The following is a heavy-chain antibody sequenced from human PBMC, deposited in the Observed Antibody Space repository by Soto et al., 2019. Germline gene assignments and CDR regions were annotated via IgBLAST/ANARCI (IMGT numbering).Heavy chain of an antibody. D-gene: IGHD3-3*01. V-gene: IGHV3-30-3*01. J-gene: IGHJ4*02. Sequence: QVQLVESGGGVVQPGRSLRLSCAASGFTFSSYAMHWVRQAPGKGLEWVAVISYDGSNKYYADSVKGRFTISRDNSKNTLYLQMNSLRAEDTAVYYCAREQNFWSGYYTREYYFDYWGQGTLVTVSS. CDR2: ISYDGSNK. CDR3: AREQNFWSGYYTREYYFDY. CDR1: GFTFSSYA.